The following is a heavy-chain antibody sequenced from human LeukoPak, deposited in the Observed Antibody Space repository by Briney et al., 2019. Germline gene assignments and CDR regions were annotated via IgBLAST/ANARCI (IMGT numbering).Heavy chain of an antibody. CDR1: GLTFRSYP. D-gene: IGHD2-2*01. Sequence: GGSLRLSCAASGLTFRSYPMSWVRQAPGKGLEWVSVISGSGVTTYYADSVKGRFTISRDNSKNTRYLQMNSLRAEDTAVYYCAKGSVVPAVNWFDPWGQGTLVTVPS. J-gene: IGHJ5*02. V-gene: IGHV3-23*01. CDR2: ISGSGVTT. CDR3: AKGSVVPAVNWFDP.